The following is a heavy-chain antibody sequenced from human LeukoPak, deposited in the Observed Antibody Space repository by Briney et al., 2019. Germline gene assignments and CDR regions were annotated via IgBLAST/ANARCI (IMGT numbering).Heavy chain of an antibody. CDR3: ARRGTAMVTPRPDYMDV. D-gene: IGHD5-18*01. CDR2: IYHSGST. Sequence: NPSETLSLICTVSGGSISSGGCYWSWIRQPPGKGLEWIGYIYHSGSTYYNPSLKSRVTISVDRSKNQFSLKLSSVTAADTAVYYCARRGTAMVTPRPDYMDVWGKGTTVTVSS. J-gene: IGHJ6*03. V-gene: IGHV4-30-2*01. CDR1: GGSISSGGCY.